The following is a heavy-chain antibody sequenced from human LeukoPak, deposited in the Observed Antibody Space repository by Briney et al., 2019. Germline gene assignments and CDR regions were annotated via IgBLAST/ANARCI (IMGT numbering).Heavy chain of an antibody. CDR1: GFTFSSYA. Sequence: GGSLRLSCAASGFTFSSYAMSWVRQAPGKGLEWVSAISGSGGSTYYADSVKGRFTISRDNSKNTLYLQMNSLRAEDTAVYYCARDGEWFGGLDYWGQGTLVTVS. CDR3: ARDGEWFGGLDY. V-gene: IGHV3-23*01. CDR2: ISGSGGST. J-gene: IGHJ4*02. D-gene: IGHD3-10*01.